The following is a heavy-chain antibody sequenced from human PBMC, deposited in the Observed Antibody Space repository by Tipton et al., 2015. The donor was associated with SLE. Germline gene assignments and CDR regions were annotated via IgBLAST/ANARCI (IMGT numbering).Heavy chain of an antibody. J-gene: IGHJ4*02. D-gene: IGHD1-1*01. CDR3: ARFLGTTQLDC. Sequence: GLVKPSETLSLTCAIYGGSFGDYYWTWIRQPPGKGLDWIGEINHSGSANHNPSFKSRLTMAVDTARKQFSLKLNSVTAADTAVYYCARFLGTTQLDCWDRGTLVTVSS. CDR2: INHSGSA. CDR1: GGSFGDYY. V-gene: IGHV4-34*10.